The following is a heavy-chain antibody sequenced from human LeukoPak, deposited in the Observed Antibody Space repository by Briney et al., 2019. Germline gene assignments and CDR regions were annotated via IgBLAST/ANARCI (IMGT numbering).Heavy chain of an antibody. CDR3: ARPNLLEMATIDY. CDR1: GGSISSSSYY. CDR2: IYYSGST. V-gene: IGHV4-39*01. J-gene: IGHJ4*02. D-gene: IGHD5-24*01. Sequence: SETLSLPCTASGGSISSSSYYWGWIRPPPGKGLEWIGSIYYSGSTYYNPSLKSRVTISVDTSKNQFSLQLSSVTAADTAVYYCARPNLLEMATIDYWGQGTLVTVSS.